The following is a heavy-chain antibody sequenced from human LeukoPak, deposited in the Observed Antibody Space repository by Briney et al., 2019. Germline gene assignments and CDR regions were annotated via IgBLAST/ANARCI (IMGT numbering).Heavy chain of an antibody. J-gene: IGHJ4*02. V-gene: IGHV4-39*01. CDR1: GVSISSSSYY. CDR3: ATPGLACAY. CDR2: IYYNGNT. Sequence: SETLWLTCTVSGVSISSSSYYWGWIRQPPGKGLEWIGSIYYNGNTYYNASLKSRITISGDTSKNQFSLILSSVTAADTAVYYCATPGLACAYWGPGTLVTVSS.